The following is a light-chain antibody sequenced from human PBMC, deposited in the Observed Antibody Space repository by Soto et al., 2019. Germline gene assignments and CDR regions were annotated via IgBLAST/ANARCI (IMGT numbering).Light chain of an antibody. J-gene: IGLJ2*01. CDR3: RSYTGASVL. CDR1: SSDIGSYNY. Sequence: QSVLTQPASVSGSPGQSITISCTGTSSDIGSYNYVSWYQQHPGKAPKLIIYDVVNRPSGVSSRFSGSKSDNTASLNISGLQAEDEADYYCRSYTGASVLFGGGTKPAVL. CDR2: DVV. V-gene: IGLV2-14*03.